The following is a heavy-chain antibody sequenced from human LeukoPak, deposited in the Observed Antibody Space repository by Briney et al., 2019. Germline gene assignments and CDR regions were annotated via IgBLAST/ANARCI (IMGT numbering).Heavy chain of an antibody. J-gene: IGHJ4*02. CDR2: IWYDGSRS. V-gene: IGHV3-30*04. Sequence: GKSLRLSCAASGFTFRSYSMHWVRQAPGKGPEWVAVIWYDGSRSDYADSVKGRFTISRDNSENTLYLQMNSLTGEDTAVYYCTRDAADYFDSSASFDYWGQGTLVTVSS. CDR1: GFTFRSYS. CDR3: TRDAADYFDSSASFDY. D-gene: IGHD3-22*01.